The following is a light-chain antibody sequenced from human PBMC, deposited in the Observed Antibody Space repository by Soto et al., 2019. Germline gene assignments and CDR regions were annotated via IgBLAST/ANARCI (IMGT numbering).Light chain of an antibody. Sequence: EIVLTQSPGTLSLSPGERATLSCRASQSVSSSYLAWYQPKPRQAPRLLIYGASSTATGIPDRFSGSGSGTDFALTISGLEPEACTVYYCGQYGSSPPITFGQGTRPEIK. J-gene: IGKJ5*01. CDR3: GQYGSSPPIT. CDR2: GAS. CDR1: QSVSSSY. V-gene: IGKV3-20*01.